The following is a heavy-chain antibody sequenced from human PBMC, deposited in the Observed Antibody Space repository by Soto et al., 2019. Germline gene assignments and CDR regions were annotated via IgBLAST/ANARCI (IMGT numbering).Heavy chain of an antibody. V-gene: IGHV3-33*05. CDR1: GFTFISYG. J-gene: IGHJ6*02. CDR2: ISYDGSDR. CDR3: AKATNYYYAMDV. Sequence: PGGSLRLSCAASGFTFISYGMYWVRQAPGKGLQWVAFISYDGSDRYYEDSVKGRFTISRGNSKNTLYLQINSLKTEDTAVYYCAKATNYYYAMDVWGQGTTVTVSS.